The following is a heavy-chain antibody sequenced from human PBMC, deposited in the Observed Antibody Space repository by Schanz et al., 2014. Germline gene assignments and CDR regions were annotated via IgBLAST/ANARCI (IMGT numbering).Heavy chain of an antibody. CDR1: GFIFSDHY. D-gene: IGHD4-17*01. CDR3: ARVRAYDYGAEAHGMDV. CDR2: ISSGSSTI. V-gene: IGHV3-11*04. J-gene: IGHJ6*02. Sequence: VQLVESGGGLVQRGGSLRLSCAVSGFIFSDHYMSWIRQAPGKGLEWISYISSGSSTIHYADSVKGRFTISRDNAKNSLYLQMNSLRAEDTAVYYCARVRAYDYGAEAHGMDVWGHGTTVTFSS.